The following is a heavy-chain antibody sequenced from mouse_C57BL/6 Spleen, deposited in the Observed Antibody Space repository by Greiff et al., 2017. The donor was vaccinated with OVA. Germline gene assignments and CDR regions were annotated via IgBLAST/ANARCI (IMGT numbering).Heavy chain of an antibody. J-gene: IGHJ2*01. D-gene: IGHD1-1*01. CDR1: GFTFSSYT. CDR2: ISGGGGNT. V-gene: IGHV5-9*01. Sequence: EVKLMESGGGLVKPGGSLKLSCAASGFTFSSYTMSWVRQTPEKRLEWVATISGGGGNTYYPDSVKGRFTISRDNAKNTLYLQMSSLRSEDTALYYCARHGLYYGSSYFDYWGQGTTLTVSS. CDR3: ARHGLYYGSSYFDY.